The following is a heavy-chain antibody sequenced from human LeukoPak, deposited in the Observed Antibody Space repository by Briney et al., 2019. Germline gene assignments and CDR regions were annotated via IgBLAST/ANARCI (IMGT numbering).Heavy chain of an antibody. J-gene: IGHJ3*02. CDR1: GGTFTSYT. D-gene: IGHD2-15*01. Sequence: SVKVSCKASGGTFTSYTITWVRQAPGQGLEWIGQIIPIFGTTNYAQKFQGRVTITADKSTSTAYMELSSLRSEDTAVYYCARDGGETVTLDALDIWGQGTMVTVSS. CDR2: IIPIFGTT. CDR3: ARDGGETVTLDALDI. V-gene: IGHV1-69*06.